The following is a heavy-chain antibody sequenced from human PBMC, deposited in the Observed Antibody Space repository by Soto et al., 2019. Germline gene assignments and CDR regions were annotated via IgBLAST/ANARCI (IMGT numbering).Heavy chain of an antibody. CDR2: INPSSGDT. CDR3: ARDKYYYGSGSYLNGMDV. V-gene: IGHV1-46*04. D-gene: IGHD3-10*01. Sequence: QVLLVQSGAEVKKPGASVKVSCRASGYTFINYYIHWVRQAPGQGLEWMGIINPSSGDTVYAQRLQGRVTMTRDTSTNTLYLDLRSLRQEDTAVYLCARDKYYYGSGSYLNGMDVWGQGTTVIVSS. CDR1: GYTFINYY. J-gene: IGHJ6*02.